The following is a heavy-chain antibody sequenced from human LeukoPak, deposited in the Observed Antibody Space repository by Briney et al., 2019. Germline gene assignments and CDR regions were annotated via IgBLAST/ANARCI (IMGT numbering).Heavy chain of an antibody. V-gene: IGHV3-7*01. CDR1: GFTFSSYW. Sequence: PGASLRLSCAASGFTFSSYWMSWVRQAPGKGLEWVANIRQDGSEKYYVDSVKGRFTISRDNAKNSLYLQMNSLRAEDTAVYYCARESVATITDQSFLFDYWGQGTLVTVSS. J-gene: IGHJ4*02. CDR2: IRQDGSEK. CDR3: ARESVATITDQSFLFDY. D-gene: IGHD5-12*01.